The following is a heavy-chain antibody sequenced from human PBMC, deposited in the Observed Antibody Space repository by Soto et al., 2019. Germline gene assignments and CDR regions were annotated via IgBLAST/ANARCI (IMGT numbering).Heavy chain of an antibody. CDR3: ASGASRWYPYFFDS. CDR1: DGTFNSYA. Sequence: QAQVVQSGGEVRKPGSSVKLSCKASDGTFNSYAIAWVRQAPGQGLEWMGGIIPYYNTLNYAQKFQDRVTITADDSTNTVYMELSSLRSDDTAVYFCASGASRWYPYFFDSWAQGTLVTVSS. CDR2: IIPYYNTL. D-gene: IGHD6-13*01. J-gene: IGHJ4*02. V-gene: IGHV1-69*01.